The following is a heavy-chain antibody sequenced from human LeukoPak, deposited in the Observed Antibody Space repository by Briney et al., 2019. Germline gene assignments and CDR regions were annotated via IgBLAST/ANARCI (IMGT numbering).Heavy chain of an antibody. J-gene: IGHJ4*02. CDR3: ARSPGGNARTWLDY. D-gene: IGHD4-23*01. CDR1: GYTFTNYA. Sequence: ASVKVSCKASGYTFTNYALHWVRQAPGQRLEWMGWTNGATGNTRFSQDFQVRLTITIDTSASTAYMELSSLRSEDTAVYYCARSPGGNARTWLDYWGQGTLVTVSS. V-gene: IGHV1-3*02. CDR2: TNGATGNT.